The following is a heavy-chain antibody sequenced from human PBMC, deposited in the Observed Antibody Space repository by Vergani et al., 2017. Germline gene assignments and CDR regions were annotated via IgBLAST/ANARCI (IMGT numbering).Heavy chain of an antibody. D-gene: IGHD3-9*01. CDR2: IYHSGGA. CDR1: GGSITSSSYY. V-gene: IGHV4-39*01. J-gene: IGHJ4*02. CDR3: AGTKSFILRYFHWAL. Sequence: QLHLQESGPGLVKPSETLSLTCTVSGGSITSSSYYWGWIRQPPGKGLEWIGNIYHSGGAYYNPSLKGRVTISVDTSKNQFSLEVTSVTAADTAIYFCAGTKSFILRYFHWALWVQGTLVAVSS.